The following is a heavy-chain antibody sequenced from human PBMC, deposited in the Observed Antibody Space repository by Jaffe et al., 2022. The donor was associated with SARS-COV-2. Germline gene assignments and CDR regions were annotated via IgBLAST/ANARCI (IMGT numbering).Heavy chain of an antibody. D-gene: IGHD3-16*02. CDR3: AKDLSSAGYYYNGLDV. J-gene: IGHJ6*02. CDR2: ISHDGSDK. CDR1: GFMFSNYG. Sequence: QVQLVESGGGVAQPGGSLRLSCAASGFMFSNYGMHWVRQAPGKGLEWVAFISHDGSDKNYVDSVKGRFTVSRDNSKNTVDLQVNSLRVDDTAVFYCAKDLSSAGYYYNGLDVWGQGTTVTVSS. V-gene: IGHV3-30*18.